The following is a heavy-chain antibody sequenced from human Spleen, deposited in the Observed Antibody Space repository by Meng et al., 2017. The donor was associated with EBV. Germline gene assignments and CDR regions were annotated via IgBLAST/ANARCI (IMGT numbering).Heavy chain of an antibody. CDR1: GGSFSDYY. V-gene: IGHV4-34*01. CDR2: INYRRDT. J-gene: IGHJ4*02. D-gene: IGHD3-9*01. CDR3: ARVGSSGWEDF. Sequence: QWGAGLLKPSEPLSLTCAVYGGSFSDYYWSWIRQPPGKGLEWIGEINYRRDTNYSPSLKRRVTISVDTSKKQFSLKLTSVTAADAAMYFCARVGSSGWEDFWGRGTLVTVSS.